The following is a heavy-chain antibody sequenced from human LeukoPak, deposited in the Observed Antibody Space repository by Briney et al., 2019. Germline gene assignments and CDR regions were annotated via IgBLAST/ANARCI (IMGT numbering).Heavy chain of an antibody. Sequence: GGSLRLSCAASGFTFSYYGIHWVRQAPGKGLDWVAFIRSDGSNKYYADSVKGRFTISRDNSKNTLYLQMNSLRAEDTAVYYCARGPSGYHNTGGQGTLVTVSS. V-gene: IGHV3-30*02. CDR3: ARGPSGYHNT. J-gene: IGHJ4*02. CDR2: IRSDGSNK. CDR1: GFTFSYYG. D-gene: IGHD5-12*01.